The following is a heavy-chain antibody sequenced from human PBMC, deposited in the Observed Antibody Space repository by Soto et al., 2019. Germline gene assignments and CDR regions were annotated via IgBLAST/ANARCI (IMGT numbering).Heavy chain of an antibody. V-gene: IGHV1-2*02. CDR3: ARGGYSSGYYAYYNGMDV. CDR1: GYSNSVYY. J-gene: IGHJ6*02. D-gene: IGHD3-22*01. Sequence: AVSLTLYCKASGYSNSVYYLHWVRQAPGQFLEWAGWINPKSGGTNFAPKVQGRVTMTRDTSTSTAYMDLSGLRSDDTAVYYCARGGYSSGYYAYYNGMDVWGQGTTVIVS. CDR2: INPKSGGT.